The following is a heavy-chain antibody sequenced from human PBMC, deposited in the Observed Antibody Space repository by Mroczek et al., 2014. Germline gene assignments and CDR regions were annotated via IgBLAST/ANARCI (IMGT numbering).Heavy chain of an antibody. CDR2: IYYSGST. J-gene: IGHJ4*02. CDR3: ASITMVRGVIPYYFDY. Sequence: VQLLESGPGLVKPSETLSLTCTVSGGSISSSSYYWGWIRQPPGKGLEWIGSIYYSGSTYYNPSLKSRVTISVDTSKNQFSLKLSSVTAADTAVYYCASITMVRGVIPYYFDYWGQGTLVTVSS. CDR1: GGSISSSSYY. D-gene: IGHD3-10*01. V-gene: IGHV4-39*01.